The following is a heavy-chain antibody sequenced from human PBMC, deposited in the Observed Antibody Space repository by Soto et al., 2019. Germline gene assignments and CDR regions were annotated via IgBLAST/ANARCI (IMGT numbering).Heavy chain of an antibody. Sequence: PSETLSLTCAVYGGSFSGYYWSWIRQPPGKGLEWIGEINHSGSTNYNPSLKSRVTISVDTSKNQFSLKLSSVTAADTAVYYCARRLSLSITGRKRGLFDYWGQGTLVTVPQ. CDR3: ARRLSLSITGRKRGLFDY. CDR1: GGSFSGYY. J-gene: IGHJ4*02. V-gene: IGHV4-34*01. CDR2: INHSGST. D-gene: IGHD1-20*01.